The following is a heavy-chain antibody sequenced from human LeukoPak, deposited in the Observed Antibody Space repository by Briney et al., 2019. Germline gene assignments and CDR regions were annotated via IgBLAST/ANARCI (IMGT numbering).Heavy chain of an antibody. CDR2: IYPGDSDT. CDR3: VLRLGELSLQYCQH. J-gene: IGHJ1*01. Sequence: GESLKTSCNGSGYSFTSYWIGWVRQMPGKGLEWMGIIYPGDSDTRYSPSFQGQVTISADKSISTAYLQWSSLKASDTAMYYCVLRLGELSLQYCQHWGQGTLVTVSS. D-gene: IGHD3-16*02. V-gene: IGHV5-51*01. CDR1: GYSFTSYW.